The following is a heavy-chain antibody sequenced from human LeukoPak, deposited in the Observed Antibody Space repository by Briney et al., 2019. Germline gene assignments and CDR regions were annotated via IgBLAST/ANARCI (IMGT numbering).Heavy chain of an antibody. CDR2: IKQDGSEK. CDR1: GFTFSSYA. J-gene: IGHJ6*03. V-gene: IGHV3-7*01. Sequence: GGSLRLSCAASGFTFSSYAMNWVRQAPGKGLERVANIKQDGSEKYYVDSVKGRFTISRDNAKNSLYLQMNSLRAEDTAVYYCARGYRRQVFLAGSYYYMDVWGQGTLVTVSS. D-gene: IGHD3-10*01. CDR3: ARGYRRQVFLAGSYYYMDV.